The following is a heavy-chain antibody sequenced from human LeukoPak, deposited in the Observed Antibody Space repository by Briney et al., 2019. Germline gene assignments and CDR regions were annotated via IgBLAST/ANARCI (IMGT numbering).Heavy chain of an antibody. V-gene: IGHV4-59*01. D-gene: IGHD6-13*01. CDR3: AGGVYIASAQYGY. CDR1: GGSLRSSY. Sequence: SETLSLTCTVPGGSLRSSYWRWIRAPPGRGLEWIGYIDCSGTATYNPSRKSRSSVSLDTSKNQFSLKLSAVTAADTAVDYCAGGVYIASAQYGYWGQGTLVTVAS. J-gene: IGHJ4*02. CDR2: IDCSGTA.